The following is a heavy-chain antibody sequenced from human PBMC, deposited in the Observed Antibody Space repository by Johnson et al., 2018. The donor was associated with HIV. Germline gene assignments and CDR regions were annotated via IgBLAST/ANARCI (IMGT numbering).Heavy chain of an antibody. J-gene: IGHJ3*02. CDR2: ISYDGSNK. CDR1: GFTFDDYG. CDR3: ARDRWGLKDAFDI. D-gene: IGHD3-16*01. Sequence: VQLVESGGGVVRPGGSLRLSCAASGFTFDDYGMSWVRQAPGKGLEWVAVISYDGSNKYYADSVKGRFTISRDNAKNSLYLQMNSLRAEDTAVYYCARDRWGLKDAFDIWGQGTMVTVSS. V-gene: IGHV3-30*03.